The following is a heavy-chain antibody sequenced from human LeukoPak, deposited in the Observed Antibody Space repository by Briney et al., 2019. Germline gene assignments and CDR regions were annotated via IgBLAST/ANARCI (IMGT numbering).Heavy chain of an antibody. CDR3: ARDGHSSGWLDY. V-gene: IGHV4-59*01. CDR2: IYYSGHA. D-gene: IGHD6-19*01. CDR1: GGSISGYF. J-gene: IGHJ4*02. Sequence: SETLSLTCTVSGGSISGYFWNWIRQPPGKGLEWIGNIYYSGHANYKPSLESRVTISLDTSKNQFSLKLTSATVADTAVYYCARDGHSSGWLDYWGQGALITVSS.